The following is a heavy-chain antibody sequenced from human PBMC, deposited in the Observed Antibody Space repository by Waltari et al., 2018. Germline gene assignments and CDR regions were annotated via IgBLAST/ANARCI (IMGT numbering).Heavy chain of an antibody. CDR3: AREFGTGATSCLGY. CDR2: INPSGGST. J-gene: IGHJ4*02. V-gene: IGHV1-46*01. Sequence: QVQLVQSGAEVKKPGASVKVSCKASGYTFTSHSLPWVRPAPGQGLEWMGRINPSGGSTSYAQKFQGRVTMTRDTSTSTVYMELSSLRSEDTAVYYCAREFGTGATSCLGYWGQGTLVTVSS. CDR1: GYTFTSHS. D-gene: IGHD1-26*01.